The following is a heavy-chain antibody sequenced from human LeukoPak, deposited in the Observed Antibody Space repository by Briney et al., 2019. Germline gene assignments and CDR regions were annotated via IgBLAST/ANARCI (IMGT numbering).Heavy chain of an antibody. Sequence: SETLSLTCAGDGGSFIGYYWSWSRQPPGKGLEGIGEINHSGSTNDNPSLKSRVTISVDTAKTQFSLKLSPVTAADTAAYYSPRRKRLSASSGYFDPWGQGTLVTVSS. V-gene: IGHV4-34*01. CDR1: GGSFIGYY. J-gene: IGHJ5*02. CDR3: PRRKRLSASSGYFDP. D-gene: IGHD3-22*01. CDR2: INHSGST.